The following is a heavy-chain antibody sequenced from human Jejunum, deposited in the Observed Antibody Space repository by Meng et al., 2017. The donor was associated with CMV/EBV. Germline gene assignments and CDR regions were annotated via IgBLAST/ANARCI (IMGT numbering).Heavy chain of an antibody. V-gene: IGHV3-33*01. Sequence: GFTFIIYDMPWVRQAPAKGLEWVAVIWYGGSNEYYGDSMKGRFTISRDNSKNTLYLQMNSLRAEDTAVYYCARDKRDKRYFDWLLFYWGQGTLVTVSS. CDR3: ARDKRDKRYFDWLLFY. CDR1: GFTFIIYD. CDR2: IWYGGSNE. D-gene: IGHD3-9*01. J-gene: IGHJ4*02.